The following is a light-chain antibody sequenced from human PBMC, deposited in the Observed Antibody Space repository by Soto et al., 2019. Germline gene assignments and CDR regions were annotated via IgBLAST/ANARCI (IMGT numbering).Light chain of an antibody. J-gene: IGLJ1*01. CDR3: SSFSNSDTPYV. Sequence: QSVLAQPASVSGSPGQSITISCAGSSRDIGGYDFVSWYQQHPGEVPKLIIFDVSDRPSGVSDRFSGSKSGDTASLTISGLQVEDEADYYCSSFSNSDTPYVFGTGTKFTVL. CDR1: SRDIGGYDF. V-gene: IGLV2-14*03. CDR2: DVS.